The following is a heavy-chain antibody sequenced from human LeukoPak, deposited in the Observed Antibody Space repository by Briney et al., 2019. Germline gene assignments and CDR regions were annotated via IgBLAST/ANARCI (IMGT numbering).Heavy chain of an antibody. CDR3: AKDPPPRGTDSYEGGY. V-gene: IGHV3-23*01. CDR2: ISGSGGTT. J-gene: IGHJ4*02. CDR1: GFTFSSYA. D-gene: IGHD1-7*01. Sequence: GGSLRLSCAASGFTFSSYAMSWVRQAPGKGLERVSAISGSGGTTYYSDSVKGRFTISRDNSKNTLYLQMNSLGVEDTALYYCAKDPPPRGTDSYEGGYWGQGTLVTVSS.